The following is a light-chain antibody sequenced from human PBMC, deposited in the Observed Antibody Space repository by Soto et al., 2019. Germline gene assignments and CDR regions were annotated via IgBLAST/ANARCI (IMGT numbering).Light chain of an antibody. CDR2: AAS. J-gene: IGKJ1*01. CDR3: QQYQIDWT. Sequence: AIRMTQSPSSFSASTGDRATITCRASQGISSYFAWYQQKPGKAPKLLIYAASTLHSGVPSRFSGSGSGTEFTLTISSLQPDDFATYYCQQYQIDWTFGQGTKV. CDR1: QGISSY. V-gene: IGKV1-8*01.